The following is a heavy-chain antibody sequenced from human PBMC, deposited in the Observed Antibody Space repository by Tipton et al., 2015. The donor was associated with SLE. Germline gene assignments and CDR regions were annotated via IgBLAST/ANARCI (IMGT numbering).Heavy chain of an antibody. CDR3: TKDPTSGGHFS. CDR2: ISRDGHTT. CDR1: GFTFNVYG. V-gene: IGHV3-23*01. Sequence: PLRLSCAASGFTFNVYGMSWVRQVPGKGLEWVSGISRDGHTTYYADSIKGRFTISRDNSENTLFLQMNNVRAEDTAVYYCTKDPTSGGHFSWGQGTLVTVSS. J-gene: IGHJ5*02. D-gene: IGHD3-10*01.